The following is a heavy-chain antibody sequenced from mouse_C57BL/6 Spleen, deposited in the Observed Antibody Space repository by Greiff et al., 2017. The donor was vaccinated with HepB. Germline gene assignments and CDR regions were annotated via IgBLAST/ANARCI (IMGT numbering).Heavy chain of an antibody. CDR3: ARRGTTVVDHWYFDV. CDR2: IYPSDSET. D-gene: IGHD1-1*01. Sequence: QVQLQQPGAELVRPGSSVKLSCKASGYTFTSYWMDWVKQRPGQGLEWIGNIYPSDSETHYNQKFKDKATLTVDKSSSTAYMQLSSLTSEDSAVYYCARRGTTVVDHWYFDVWGTGTTVTVSS. J-gene: IGHJ1*03. CDR1: GYTFTSYW. V-gene: IGHV1-61*01.